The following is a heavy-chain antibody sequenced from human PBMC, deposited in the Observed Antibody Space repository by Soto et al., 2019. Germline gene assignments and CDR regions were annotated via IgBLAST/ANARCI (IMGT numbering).Heavy chain of an antibody. D-gene: IGHD3-10*01. CDR3: ATTGNFGSGTSFRVEY. J-gene: IGHJ4*01. CDR2: LNPNTGGT. Sequence: ASVKVSCKASGYAFTGYYVPWVRQAPGQGLEWRGWLNPNTGGTIYPQKFQGRVTMTRDTYISTAYMELSSLRFDDTAVYYCATTGNFGSGTSFRVEYWALGTLLTVPS. CDR1: GYAFTGYY. V-gene: IGHV1-2*02.